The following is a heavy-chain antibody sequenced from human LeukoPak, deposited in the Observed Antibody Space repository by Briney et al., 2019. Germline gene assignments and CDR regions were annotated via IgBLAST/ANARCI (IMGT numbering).Heavy chain of an antibody. CDR3: ARLPSAGYGYFED. CDR2: FYYTRST. CDR1: GDSIRSFF. V-gene: IGHV4-59*01. D-gene: IGHD4-17*01. Sequence: SETLSLTCTVSGDSIRSFFWSWVRQPPGKGREWIGFFYYTRSTNYNPSLKRRVSISHDKPTDQLSLNLTSVTAEDTAVYYCARLPSAGYGYFEDWGQGALVTVSS. J-gene: IGHJ4*02.